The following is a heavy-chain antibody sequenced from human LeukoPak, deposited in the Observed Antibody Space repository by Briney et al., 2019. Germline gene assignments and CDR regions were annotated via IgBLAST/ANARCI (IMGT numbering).Heavy chain of an antibody. J-gene: IGHJ6*03. Sequence: GASVKVSCKASGYTFTSYYMHWVRQAPGQGLEWMGIINPSGGSTIYAQKFQGRVTMTRDMSTSTVYMELSSLRSEDTAVYYCAREGLRSIAARRGTRDYMDVWGKGTTVIVSS. CDR2: INPSGGST. CDR3: AREGLRSIAARRGTRDYMDV. D-gene: IGHD6-6*01. CDR1: GYTFTSYY. V-gene: IGHV1-46*01.